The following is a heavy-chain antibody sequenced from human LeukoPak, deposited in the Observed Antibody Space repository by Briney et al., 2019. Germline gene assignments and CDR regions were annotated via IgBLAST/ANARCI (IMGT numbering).Heavy chain of an antibody. CDR1: GFTVSNKY. CDR3: ARITVTQFDP. J-gene: IGHJ5*02. D-gene: IGHD4-11*01. V-gene: IGHV3-66*01. CDR2: IYSGGNT. Sequence: GGSLRLSFAASGFTVSNKYMSWVRQAPGKGLEGVSVIYSGGNTYYADSVKGRFTISRDNSKNTVYLQMNSQRGEDTAVYYCARITVTQFDPWGQGTLVTVSS.